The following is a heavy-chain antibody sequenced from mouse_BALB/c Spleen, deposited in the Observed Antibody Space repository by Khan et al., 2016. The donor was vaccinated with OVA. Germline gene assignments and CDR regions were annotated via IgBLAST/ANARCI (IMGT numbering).Heavy chain of an antibody. CDR3: GKGLWSYYFALDY. Sequence: VQLQESGPGLVAPSQSLSITCTVSGFSLTDYDVSWIRQPPGKGLEWLGVIWGGGNTYYNSALISRLSISKDNSTSQVFLKMHSLQTDATATYFGGKGLWSYYFALDYWGQGTSVTVSS. J-gene: IGHJ4*01. CDR2: IWGGGNT. V-gene: IGHV2-6-5*01. CDR1: GFSLTDYD. D-gene: IGHD1-1*02.